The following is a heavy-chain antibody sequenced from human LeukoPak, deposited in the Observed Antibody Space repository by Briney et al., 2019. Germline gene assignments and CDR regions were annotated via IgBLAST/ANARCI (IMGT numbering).Heavy chain of an antibody. J-gene: IGHJ4*02. D-gene: IGHD3-22*01. V-gene: IGHV4-4*02. Sequence: PSETLSLTCAVSGGSISSSNWWSWVRQPPGKGLEWIGEIYHSGSTNYNPSLKSRVTISVDKSKNQFSLKLSSVTAADTAVYYCARDSYYYDSSGYLGYWGQGTLVTVSS. CDR3: ARDSYYYDSSGYLGY. CDR1: GGSISSSNW. CDR2: IYHSGST.